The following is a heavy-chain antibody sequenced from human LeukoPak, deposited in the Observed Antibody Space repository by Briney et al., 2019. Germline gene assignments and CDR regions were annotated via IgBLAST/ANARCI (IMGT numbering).Heavy chain of an antibody. Sequence: PGGSLRLSCAASGFTVSSYYMNWVRQAPGKELEWVSVIYTGGGRYYADSVKGRFTISRDNSKNTLYLQMNSLRAEDTAVYYCARETPPTMVRGVIVVAPDYWGQGTLVTVSS. J-gene: IGHJ4*02. V-gene: IGHV3-53*05. CDR3: ARETPPTMVRGVIVVAPDY. CDR2: IYTGGGR. CDR1: GFTVSSYY. D-gene: IGHD3-10*01.